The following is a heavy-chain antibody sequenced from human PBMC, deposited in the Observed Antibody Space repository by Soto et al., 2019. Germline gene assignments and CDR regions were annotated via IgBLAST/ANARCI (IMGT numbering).Heavy chain of an antibody. V-gene: IGHV4-59*01. CDR1: SDSISSYY. CDR2: ISYSGST. D-gene: IGHD6-13*01. Sequence: QVQLQESGPGLVKPSETLSLTCTVSSDSISSYYWSWIRQPPGKRLEWIGYISYSGSTDYNPSLKSRVTISGDTSKNQFSLKVSSVTAADTAVYYCARGTSWQLHFDYCGHGTLVTVSS. CDR3: ARGTSWQLHFDY. J-gene: IGHJ4*01.